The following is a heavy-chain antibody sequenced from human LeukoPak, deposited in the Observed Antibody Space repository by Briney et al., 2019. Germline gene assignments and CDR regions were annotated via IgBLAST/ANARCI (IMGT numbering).Heavy chain of an antibody. CDR2: IYPGDSDT. CDR1: GYSFTSYW. Sequence: HGESLKISCKGSGYSFTSYWIDWVRQMPGKGLEWMGTIYPGDSDTRYSPSFQGQVTISADKSISTAYLQWSSLKASDTAMYYCARRQGCSSTSCPPDYWGQGTLVTVSP. CDR3: ARRQGCSSTSCPPDY. D-gene: IGHD2-2*01. V-gene: IGHV5-51*01. J-gene: IGHJ4*02.